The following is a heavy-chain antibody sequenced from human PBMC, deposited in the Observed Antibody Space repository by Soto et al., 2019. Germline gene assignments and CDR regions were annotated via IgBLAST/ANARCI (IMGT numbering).Heavy chain of an antibody. D-gene: IGHD3-22*01. V-gene: IGHV3-23*01. CDR3: AKDRELTMIVVVINAFDY. J-gene: IGHJ4*02. Sequence: GGSPRLSCAASGFNFSSYAMSWVRQNPGKGLEWVSAISGSGGSTYYADSVKGRFTISRDNSKNTLYLQMNSLRAEDTAVYYCAKDRELTMIVVVINAFDYWGQGTLVTVYS. CDR2: ISGSGGST. CDR1: GFNFSSYA.